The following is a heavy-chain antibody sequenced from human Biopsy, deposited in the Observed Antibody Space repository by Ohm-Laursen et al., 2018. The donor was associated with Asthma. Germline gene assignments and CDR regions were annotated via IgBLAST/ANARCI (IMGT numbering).Heavy chain of an antibody. CDR3: ARGDSSGWPHYYFDY. Sequence: SLRLSCAATGFTVSRDYMFWVRQAPGKGLEWVSVIYSGGTSHTADSVRGRFTISRDYSKNTLYLQMDSLRAEDTAVYYCARGDSSGWPHYYFDYWGQGTLVTVSS. CDR2: IYSGGTS. D-gene: IGHD6-19*01. CDR1: GFTVSRDY. V-gene: IGHV3-53*01. J-gene: IGHJ4*02.